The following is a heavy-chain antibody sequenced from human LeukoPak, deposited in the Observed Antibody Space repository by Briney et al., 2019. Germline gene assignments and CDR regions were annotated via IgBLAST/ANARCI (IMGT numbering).Heavy chain of an antibody. D-gene: IGHD3-10*01. Sequence: ASVKVSXKASGYTFTSYYMLWVRQAPGQGLEWMGIINPSGGSTSYAQKFQGRVTMTRDTSTSTVYMELSSLRSEDTAVYYCARETVAHLWFGELGGEAAWGQGTLVTVSS. CDR2: INPSGGST. J-gene: IGHJ5*02. CDR1: GYTFTSYY. V-gene: IGHV1-46*01. CDR3: ARETVAHLWFGELGGEAA.